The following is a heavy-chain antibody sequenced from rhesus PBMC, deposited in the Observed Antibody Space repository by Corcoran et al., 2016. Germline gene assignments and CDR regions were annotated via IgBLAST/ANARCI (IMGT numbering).Heavy chain of an antibody. D-gene: IGHD5-24*01. CDR2: ISGSGGGT. Sequence: QVQLQESGPGLVKPSETLSLTCAVSGGSISSNYWSWLRQPPGTGLAWIGRISGSGGGTDYNPSLKSRVTISTDTSKNQVSLKLSSVTAADTAVYYCARAEIQWVQFGDWYFDLWGPGTPITISS. V-gene: IGHV4-160*01. CDR1: GGSISSNY. J-gene: IGHJ2*01. CDR3: ARAEIQWVQFGDWYFDL.